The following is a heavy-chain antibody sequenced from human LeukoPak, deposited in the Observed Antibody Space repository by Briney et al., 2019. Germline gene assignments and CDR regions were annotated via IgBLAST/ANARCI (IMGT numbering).Heavy chain of an antibody. J-gene: IGHJ6*02. CDR1: GFTFDDYA. Sequence: GGSLRLSCAASGFTFDDYAMHWVRQAPGKGLEWVSLISGDGGSTYYADSVKGRFTISRDNSKNSLYLQMNSLRTEDTALYYCAKEGVRDSSGYYYYYGMDVWGQGTTVTVSS. CDR2: ISGDGGST. D-gene: IGHD3-22*01. CDR3: AKEGVRDSSGYYYYYGMDV. V-gene: IGHV3-43*02.